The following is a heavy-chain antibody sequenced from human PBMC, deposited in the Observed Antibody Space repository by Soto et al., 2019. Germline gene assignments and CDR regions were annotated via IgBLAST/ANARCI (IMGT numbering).Heavy chain of an antibody. J-gene: IGHJ5*02. CDR1: GYTFTSYY. D-gene: IGHD6-13*01. Sequence: QVQLVQSGAEVKKPGASVKVSCKASGYTFTSYYMHWVRQAPGQGLEWMGIINPSGGSTSYAQKFQGRVTMTRDTSTSTGYMERSSLRSEDTAVYYCAREPSIAAAGRHNWFDPWGQGTLVTVSS. CDR3: AREPSIAAAGRHNWFDP. V-gene: IGHV1-46*01. CDR2: INPSGGST.